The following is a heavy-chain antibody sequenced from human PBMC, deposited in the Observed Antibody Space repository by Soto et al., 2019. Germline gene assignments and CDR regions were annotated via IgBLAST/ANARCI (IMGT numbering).Heavy chain of an antibody. CDR1: GFTFSSYS. V-gene: IGHV3-48*02. D-gene: IGHD3-10*01. CDR2: ISSSSSTI. J-gene: IGHJ4*02. CDR3: AREILNYYGSGSYYSWDY. Sequence: GGSLRLSCAASGFTFSSYSMNWVRQAPGKGLEWVSYISSSSSTIYYADSVKGRFTISRDNAKNSLYLQMNSLRDEDTAVYYCAREILNYYGSGSYYSWDYWGQGTLVTVSS.